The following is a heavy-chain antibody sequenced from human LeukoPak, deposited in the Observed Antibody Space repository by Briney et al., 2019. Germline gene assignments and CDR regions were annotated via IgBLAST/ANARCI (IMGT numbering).Heavy chain of an antibody. CDR1: GFSFSNYA. V-gene: IGHV3-7*01. CDR3: AKDSYSKGDF. Sequence: GGSLRLSCAASGFSFSNYAMSLGRQAPGKGLEWVAKMKNDGAVKNYVDSVKGRFTISRDNAKNSLYLQMNSLRAEDTAVYYCAKDSYSKGDFWGQGVLVTVSS. CDR2: MKNDGAVK. J-gene: IGHJ4*02. D-gene: IGHD6-13*01.